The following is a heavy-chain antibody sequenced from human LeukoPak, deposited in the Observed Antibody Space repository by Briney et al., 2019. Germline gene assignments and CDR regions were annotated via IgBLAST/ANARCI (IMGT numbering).Heavy chain of an antibody. CDR2: IYYSGST. CDR3: AGQYDSSAYFFY. CDR1: GGSISSYY. Sequence: PSETLSLTCTVSGGSISSYYWSWIRQPPGKGLEWIGYIYYSGSTHYNPSLKSRVTISVDTSKNQFSLNLRSVTAADTAVYYCAGQYDSSAYFFYWGQGTLVTVSS. J-gene: IGHJ4*02. D-gene: IGHD3-22*01. V-gene: IGHV4-59*08.